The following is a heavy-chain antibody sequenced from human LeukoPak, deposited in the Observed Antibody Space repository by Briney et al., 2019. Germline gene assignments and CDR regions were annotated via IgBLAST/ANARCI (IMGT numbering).Heavy chain of an antibody. V-gene: IGHV3-74*01. Sequence: GGSLRLSCAAPRFTFSNYYMHWVRHAPRKGLVWVSHINGDGSTLGYAASVKGRFTISRDNAKSTLYLQMNSLRDEDTAVYYCARGELPAAMDYGGQGTLVIVSS. CDR3: ARGELPAAMDY. CDR2: INGDGSTL. J-gene: IGHJ4*02. D-gene: IGHD2-2*01. CDR1: RFTFSNYY.